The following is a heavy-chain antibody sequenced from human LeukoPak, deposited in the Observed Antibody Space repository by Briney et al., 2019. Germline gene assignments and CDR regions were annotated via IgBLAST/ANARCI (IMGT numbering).Heavy chain of an antibody. D-gene: IGHD3-10*01. V-gene: IGHV3-23*01. CDR2: IMIGGDGK. J-gene: IGHJ4*02. CDR1: GFTFNNYA. CDR3: ASSPGAFDY. Sequence: GGSLRLSCAGSGFTFNNYAMSWVRRAPRKGLEWVSTIMIGGDGKHYADSVKGRFTISRDNSKNTLYLQMNSLRAEDTAVYYCASSPGAFDYWGQGTLVTVSS.